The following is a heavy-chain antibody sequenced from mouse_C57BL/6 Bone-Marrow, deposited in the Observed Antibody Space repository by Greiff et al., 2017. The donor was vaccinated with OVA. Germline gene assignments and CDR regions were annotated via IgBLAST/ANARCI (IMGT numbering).Heavy chain of an antibody. J-gene: IGHJ4*01. CDR2: INPGGGGT. CDR1: GYAFTNYL. Sequence: QVQLKQSGAELVRPGTSVKVSCKASGYAFTNYLIEWVQQTPGQGLEWIGVINPGGGGTNYTENFKGKATLTADKSSSTPYMQLSHLTSEDSAFYVCARRGWSYAMDYGGQGTSVTVSA. V-gene: IGHV1-54*01. D-gene: IGHD1-1*02. CDR3: ARRGWSYAMDY.